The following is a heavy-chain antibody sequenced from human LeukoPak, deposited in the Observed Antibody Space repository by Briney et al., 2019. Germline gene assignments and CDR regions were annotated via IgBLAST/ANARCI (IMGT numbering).Heavy chain of an antibody. V-gene: IGHV3-23*01. D-gene: IGHD3-10*01. Sequence: GGSLRLSCAASGFTFSSYAMSWVRQAPGKGLEWVSAISGSGGSTYYADSVKGRFTTSRDNSKNTLYLQMNSLRAEDTAVYYCAKDQDRYGSGSWPFDYWGQGTLVTVSS. CDR3: AKDQDRYGSGSWPFDY. CDR1: GFTFSSYA. CDR2: ISGSGGST. J-gene: IGHJ4*02.